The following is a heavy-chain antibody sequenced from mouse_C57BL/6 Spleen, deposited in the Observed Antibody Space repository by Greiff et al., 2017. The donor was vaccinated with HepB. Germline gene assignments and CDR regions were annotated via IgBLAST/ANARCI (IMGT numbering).Heavy chain of an antibody. CDR3: ARIDYGSSLYAMDD. CDR2: INPYNGGT. Sequence: EVQLQQSGPVLVKPGASVKMSCKASGYTFTDYYMNWVKQSHGKSLEWIGVINPYNGGTSYNQKFKGKATLTVDKSSSTAYMELDSLTSADSAVYDCARIDYGSSLYAMDDGGQGTSVTVSS. D-gene: IGHD1-1*01. J-gene: IGHJ4*01. V-gene: IGHV1-19*01. CDR1: GYTFTDYY.